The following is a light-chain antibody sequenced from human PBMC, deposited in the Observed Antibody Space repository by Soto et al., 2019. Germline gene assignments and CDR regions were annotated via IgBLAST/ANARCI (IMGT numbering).Light chain of an antibody. J-gene: IGLJ2*01. Sequence: QAVVTQEPSFSVSPGGTVTLTCGLSSGSVSTSYYPSWYQQTPGQAPRTLIYSTNTRSSGVPDRFSGSILGNKAALTITGAQADDESDYYCVLYMGSVMVFGGGTKVTVL. V-gene: IGLV8-61*01. CDR1: SGSVSTSYY. CDR2: STN. CDR3: VLYMGSVMV.